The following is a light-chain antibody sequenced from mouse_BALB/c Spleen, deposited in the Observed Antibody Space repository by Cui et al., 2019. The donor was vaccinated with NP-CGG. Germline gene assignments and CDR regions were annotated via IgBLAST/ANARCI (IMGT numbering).Light chain of an antibody. CDR1: TRAVTTSNY. Sequence: AVVTQASALTTSPGKTVTLTCRSSTRAVTTSNYANWVQEKPDHLFTGLIGGTNNRAPGVPARFSGSLIGDKAALTITGAQTEDEAIYFCALWYSNHWVFGGGTKLTVL. J-gene: IGLJ1*01. V-gene: IGLV1*01. CDR3: ALWYSNHWV. CDR2: GTN.